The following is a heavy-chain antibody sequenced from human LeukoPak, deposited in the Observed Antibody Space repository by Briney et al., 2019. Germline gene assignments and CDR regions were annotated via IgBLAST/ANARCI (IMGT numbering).Heavy chain of an antibody. J-gene: IGHJ4*02. Sequence: GGSLRLSCAASGFTFSSYGMSWVRQAPGKGLEWVSSISSSSSYIYYADSVKGRFTISRDNAKNSLYLQMNSLRAEDTAVYYCARDANIAVAGFDYWGQGTLVTVSS. CDR2: ISSSSSYI. CDR1: GFTFSSYG. V-gene: IGHV3-21*01. CDR3: ARDANIAVAGFDY. D-gene: IGHD6-19*01.